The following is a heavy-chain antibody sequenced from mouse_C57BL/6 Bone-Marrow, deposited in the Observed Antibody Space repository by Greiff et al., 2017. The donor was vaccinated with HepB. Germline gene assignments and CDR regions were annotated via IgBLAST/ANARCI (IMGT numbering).Heavy chain of an antibody. CDR2: ISNGGGST. CDR1: GFTFSDYY. J-gene: IGHJ4*01. CDR3: ARRYDYPMDY. V-gene: IGHV5-12*01. D-gene: IGHD2-4*01. Sequence: DVQLVESGGGLVQPGGSLKLSCAASGFTFSDYYMYWVRQTPEKRLEWVAYISNGGGSTYYPDTVKGRFTISRDNAKNTLYLQMSRLKSEDTAMYYCARRYDYPMDYWGQGTSVTVSS.